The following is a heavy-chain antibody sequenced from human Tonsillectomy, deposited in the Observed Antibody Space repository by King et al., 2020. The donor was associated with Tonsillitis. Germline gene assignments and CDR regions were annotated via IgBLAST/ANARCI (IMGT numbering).Heavy chain of an antibody. Sequence: VQLQESGPGLVKPSETLSLTCTVSGDSISTYYWSWIRQPPGKGLDWIGYIHFIGSTNYNPSLVSRVTFSVDTSKKQISLKLRSVTAADTAVYYCARGSRQGWGSGLTFDSWGQGTLVTVSS. J-gene: IGHJ4*02. CDR1: GDSISTYY. D-gene: IGHD3-16*01. CDR2: IHFIGST. V-gene: IGHV4-59*01. CDR3: ARGSRQGWGSGLTFDS.